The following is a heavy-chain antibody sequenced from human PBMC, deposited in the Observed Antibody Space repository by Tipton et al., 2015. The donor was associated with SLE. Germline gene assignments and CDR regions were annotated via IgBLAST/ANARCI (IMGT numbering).Heavy chain of an antibody. CDR3: ARDRTLLVAAGGSGWFDP. CDR1: ATSIRSYY. J-gene: IGHJ5*02. CDR2: VFISGTT. V-gene: IGHV4-4*07. Sequence: TLSLTCNISATSIRSYYWTWIRQPAGKELEWIGRVFISGTTNINPSLKSRVRMSVDASKSQISLNLASVTAADTAVYYCARDRTLLVAAGGSGWFDPWGQGILVTVSS. D-gene: IGHD6-13*01.